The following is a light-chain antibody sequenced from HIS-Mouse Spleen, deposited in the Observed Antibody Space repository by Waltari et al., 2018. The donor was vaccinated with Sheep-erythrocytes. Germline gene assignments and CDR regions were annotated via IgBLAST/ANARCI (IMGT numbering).Light chain of an antibody. V-gene: IGLV3-1*01. CDR2: QDS. Sequence: SYELTQPPSVSVSPGQTASIPCSGDKLGDKYACWYQQKPGQSPVLVIYQDSKRPSGIPERFSGSNSGNTATLTISGIQAMDEADYYCQAWDSSTWVFGGGTKLTVL. CDR1: KLGDKY. CDR3: QAWDSSTWV. J-gene: IGLJ3*02.